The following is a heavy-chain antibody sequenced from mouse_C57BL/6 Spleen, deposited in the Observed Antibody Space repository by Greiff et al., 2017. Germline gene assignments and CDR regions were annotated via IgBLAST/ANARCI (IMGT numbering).Heavy chain of an antibody. CDR3: ARDGTNV. CDR2: IDPSDSYT. J-gene: IGHJ1*03. Sequence: QVQLKQPGAELVMPGASVKLSCKASGYTFTSYWMHWVKQRPGQGLEWIGEIDPSDSYTNYNQKFKGKSTLTVDKSSSTAYMQLSSLTSEDSAVYYCARDGTNVWGTGTTVTVSS. CDR1: GYTFTSYW. V-gene: IGHV1-69*01. D-gene: IGHD4-1*01.